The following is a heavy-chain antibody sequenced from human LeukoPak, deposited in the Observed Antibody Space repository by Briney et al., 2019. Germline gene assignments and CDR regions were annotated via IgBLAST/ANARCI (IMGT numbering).Heavy chain of an antibody. Sequence: GSLRLSCAASGFTFSSYAMHWVRQAPGKGLEYVSGVSASGSITYYPDPVKGRFTISRDNSKSTVFLQVNSLRVEDTAVYYCARRGPYYFDFWGQGTLVTVSS. CDR1: GFTFSSYA. J-gene: IGHJ4*02. V-gene: IGHV3-23*01. D-gene: IGHD3-16*01. CDR2: VSASGSIT. CDR3: ARRGPYYFDF.